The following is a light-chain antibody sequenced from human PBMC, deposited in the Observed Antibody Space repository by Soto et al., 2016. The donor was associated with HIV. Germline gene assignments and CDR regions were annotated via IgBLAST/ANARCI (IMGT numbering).Light chain of an antibody. Sequence: DVQVTQSPSSLSASVGDRVTITCRTSQDISNYLAWYQQKPGEVPEVLIYAASSLQSGVPSRFSGSGSGTDFSLTISNLQPEDVATYYCQQYDNLPITFGQGTRLVIK. V-gene: IGKV1-27*01. J-gene: IGKJ5*01. CDR1: QDISNY. CDR2: AAS. CDR3: QQYDNLPIT.